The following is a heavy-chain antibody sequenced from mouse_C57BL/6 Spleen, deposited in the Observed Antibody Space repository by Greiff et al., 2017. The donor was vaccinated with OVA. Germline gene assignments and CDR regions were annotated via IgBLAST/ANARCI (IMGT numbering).Heavy chain of an antibody. D-gene: IGHD1-1*01. CDR1: GYTFTDYN. CDR2: INPNNGGT. CDR3: ARSPVVEDYAMDY. J-gene: IGHJ4*01. V-gene: IGHV1-22*01. Sequence: VQLQQSGPELVKPGASVKMSCKASGYTFTDYNMHWVKQSHGKSLEWIGYINPNNGGTSYNQKFKGKATLTVNKSSSTAYMELRSLTSEDSAVYYCARSPVVEDYAMDYWGQGTSVTVSS.